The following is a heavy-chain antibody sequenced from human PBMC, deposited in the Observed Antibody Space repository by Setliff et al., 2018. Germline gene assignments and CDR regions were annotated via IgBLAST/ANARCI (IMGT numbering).Heavy chain of an antibody. J-gene: IGHJ5*02. D-gene: IGHD4-17*01. CDR3: SRDPNGDYVGAFDP. V-gene: IGHV3-30*04. CDR2: ISYDGSHQ. Sequence: GGSLRLSCAASGFMFGSYAMHWVRQSPGKGLEWVAVISYDGSHQYYADSVKGRFSISRDNSRNTLYLQMNSLRAEDTASYFCSRDPNGDYVGAFDPWGQGILVTVSS. CDR1: GFMFGSYA.